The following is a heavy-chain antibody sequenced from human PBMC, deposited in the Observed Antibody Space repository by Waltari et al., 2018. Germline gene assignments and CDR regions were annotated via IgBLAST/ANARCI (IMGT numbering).Heavy chain of an antibody. CDR1: GFTFSSYA. D-gene: IGHD3-22*01. CDR3: ANKYYDSSGYYYAGAFDI. Sequence: QVQLVESGGGVVQPGRSLRLSCAASGFTFSSYAMHWVRQAPGKGLEWVAVISYDGSNKYYADSVKGRFTISRDNSKNTLYLQMNSLRAEDTAVYYCANKYYDSSGYYYAGAFDIWGQGTMVTVSS. J-gene: IGHJ3*02. CDR2: ISYDGSNK. V-gene: IGHV3-30-3*01.